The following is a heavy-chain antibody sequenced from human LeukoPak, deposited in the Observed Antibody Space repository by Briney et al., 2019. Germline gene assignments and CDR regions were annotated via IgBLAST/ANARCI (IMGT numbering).Heavy chain of an antibody. CDR3: ARDRAAGRCFDY. D-gene: IGHD6-13*01. CDR1: GGSISSGDYY. J-gene: IGHJ4*02. CDR2: IYYSGST. V-gene: IGHV4-30-4*01. Sequence: SETLSLTCTVSGGSISSGDYYWSWIRQPPGKGLEWIGYIYYSGSTYYNPSLKSRVTISVDTSKNQFSLKLSSVTAADTAVYYCARDRAAGRCFDYWGQGTLVTVSS.